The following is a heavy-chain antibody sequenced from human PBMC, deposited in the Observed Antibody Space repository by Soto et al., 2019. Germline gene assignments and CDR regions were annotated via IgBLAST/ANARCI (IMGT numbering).Heavy chain of an antibody. J-gene: IGHJ1*01. Sequence: QVQLVQSGAEVKKPGASVKVSCKASGYTFTSYGISWVRQAPGQGLEWMGWISAYNGNTNYAQKLQGRVTMTTDTSTSTAYRELRSLRSDDTAVYYCARDYGSSWLPLGLYFQHWGQGTLVTVSS. CDR2: ISAYNGNT. D-gene: IGHD6-13*01. CDR1: GYTFTSYG. V-gene: IGHV1-18*01. CDR3: ARDYGSSWLPLGLYFQH.